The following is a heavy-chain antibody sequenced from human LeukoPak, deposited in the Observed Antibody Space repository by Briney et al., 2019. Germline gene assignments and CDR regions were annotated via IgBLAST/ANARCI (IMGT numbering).Heavy chain of an antibody. J-gene: IGHJ5*02. Sequence: ASVRVSCKASGYNFGICGISWGGQAPGQGREWMGWTSADNGNTNYEQNLQGRVTMTTDTSTSTAYLELRRLRSDDPAVYYCARVGVVVPAAWFDPWGQGTLVTVSS. CDR2: TSADNGNT. CDR1: GYNFGICG. V-gene: IGHV1-18*01. CDR3: ARVGVVVPAAWFDP. D-gene: IGHD2-2*01.